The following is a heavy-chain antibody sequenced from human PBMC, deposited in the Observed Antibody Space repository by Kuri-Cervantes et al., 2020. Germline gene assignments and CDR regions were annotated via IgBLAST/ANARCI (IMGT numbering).Heavy chain of an antibody. V-gene: IGHV3-73*01. CDR1: GFTFSGSA. Sequence: ETLSLTCAASGFTFSGSAMHWVRQASGKGLEWVGRIRSKANSYATAYAASVKGRFTISRDDSKNTLYLQMNSLRAEDTAVYYCAKTRWAHGDYGCDYWGQGTLVTVSS. CDR2: IRSKANSYAT. J-gene: IGHJ4*02. D-gene: IGHD4-17*01. CDR3: AKTRWAHGDYGCDY.